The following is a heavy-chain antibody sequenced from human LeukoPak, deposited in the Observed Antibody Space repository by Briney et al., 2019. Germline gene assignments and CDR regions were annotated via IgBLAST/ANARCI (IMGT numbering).Heavy chain of an antibody. CDR2: INHSGST. CDR1: GFAFGSCA. D-gene: IGHD4-17*01. Sequence: GSLRLSCADSGFAFGSCAMSWVRQPPGKGLEWIGGINHSGSTNYNPSLKSRVTISVDTSKNQFSLKLSSVTAADTAVYYCARGPQGNYGDFSWGQGTLVTVSS. CDR3: ARGPQGNYGDFS. V-gene: IGHV4-34*01. J-gene: IGHJ4*02.